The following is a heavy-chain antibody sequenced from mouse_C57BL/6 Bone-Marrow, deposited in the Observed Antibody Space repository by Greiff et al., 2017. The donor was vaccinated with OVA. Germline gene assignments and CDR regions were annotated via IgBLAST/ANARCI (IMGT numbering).Heavy chain of an antibody. CDR2: IDPSDSYT. CDR3: ASVRGAY. D-gene: IGHD3-3*01. J-gene: IGHJ3*01. V-gene: IGHV1-50*01. Sequence: QVQLKQPGAELVKPGASVKLSCKASGYTFTSYWMQWVKQRPGQGLEWIGEIDPSDSYTNYNQKFKGKATLTVDTSSSTAYMQLSSLTSEDSAVYYCASVRGAYWGQGTLVTVSA. CDR1: GYTFTSYW.